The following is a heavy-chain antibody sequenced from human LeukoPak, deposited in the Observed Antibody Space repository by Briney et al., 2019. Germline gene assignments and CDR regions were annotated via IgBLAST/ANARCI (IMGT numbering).Heavy chain of an antibody. CDR3: AKARILTGYYTSATDY. Sequence: AGGSLRLSCAASGFTFSSSAMSWVRQAPGKGLEWVSNISGSGSGGSTYYADSVKGRFTISRDNSKNTLYLQMNSLRAEDTAVYYCAKARILTGYYTSATDYWGQGTLVTVSS. D-gene: IGHD3-9*01. J-gene: IGHJ4*02. V-gene: IGHV3-23*01. CDR2: ISGSGSGGST. CDR1: GFTFSSSA.